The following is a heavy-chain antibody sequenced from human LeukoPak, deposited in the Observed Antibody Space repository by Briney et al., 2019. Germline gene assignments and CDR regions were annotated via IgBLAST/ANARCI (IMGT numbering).Heavy chain of an antibody. J-gene: IGHJ4*02. CDR1: GFTFSSHG. D-gene: IGHD2-15*01. V-gene: IGHV3-23*01. CDR3: AKQLGYCSDGSCYFPY. CDR2: ISGSGRDT. Sequence: GGSLRLSCAASGFTFSSHGMNWVRQAPGEGLEWVSGISGSGRDTYYADSVQGRFTISRDNSKSTLCLQMNSLRAEDTAVYYCAKQLGYCSDGSCYFPYWGQGTLVTVSS.